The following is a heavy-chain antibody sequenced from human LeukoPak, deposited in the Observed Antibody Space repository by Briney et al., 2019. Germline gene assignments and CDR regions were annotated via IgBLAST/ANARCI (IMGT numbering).Heavy chain of an antibody. CDR1: GASISSYY. J-gene: IGHJ4*02. V-gene: IGHV4-59*01. Sequence: SETLSLTCTVSGASISSYYWSWIRQPPGRGLEWIGCMYYSGYTNYNPSLKSRVTMSVDTSKNQFSLKVSSVTAADTAVYYCARDPGPYCTTTTCYVHYWGRGTLVTVSS. CDR2: MYYSGYT. CDR3: ARDPGPYCTTTTCYVHY. D-gene: IGHD2-2*01.